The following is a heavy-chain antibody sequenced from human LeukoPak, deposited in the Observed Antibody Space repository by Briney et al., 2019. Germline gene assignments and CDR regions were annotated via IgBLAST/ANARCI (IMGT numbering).Heavy chain of an antibody. J-gene: IGHJ6*03. CDR2: IIPIFGTA. Sequence: ASVKVSCKASGGTFSSYAISWVRQAPGQGLEWMGGIIPIFGTANYAQKFQGRVTITTDESTSTAYMELSSLRSEDTAVYYCAAGPKVRGDGYYYYYMDVWGKGTTVTVSS. V-gene: IGHV1-69*05. CDR1: GGTFSSYA. CDR3: AAGPKVRGDGYYYYYMDV. D-gene: IGHD3-10*01.